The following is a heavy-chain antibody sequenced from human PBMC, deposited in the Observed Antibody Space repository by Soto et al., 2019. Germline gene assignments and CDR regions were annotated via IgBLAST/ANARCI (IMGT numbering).Heavy chain of an antibody. Sequence: ASVKVSCKASGYTFTSYDINWVRQATGQGLEWMGWMNPNSGNTGYAQKFQGRVTVTRNTSISTAYMELSSLRSEDTAVYYCARGRYYDFWSGYHDAFDIWGQGTMVTVSS. D-gene: IGHD3-3*01. J-gene: IGHJ3*02. CDR2: MNPNSGNT. CDR1: GYTFTSYD. V-gene: IGHV1-8*01. CDR3: ARGRYYDFWSGYHDAFDI.